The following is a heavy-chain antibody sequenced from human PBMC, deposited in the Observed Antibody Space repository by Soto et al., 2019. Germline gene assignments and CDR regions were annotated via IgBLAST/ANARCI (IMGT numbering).Heavy chain of an antibody. CDR3: ARAGGYYDFWSGYYEFAY. Sequence: ASVKVSCKTSGYTFTNYGISWVRQAPGRGLEWMGIINPSGGSTNYAQKLQGRVTMTRDTSISTAYMELSRLRSDDTAVYYCARAGGYYDFWSGYYEFAYWVQGTLVTVSS. J-gene: IGHJ4*02. CDR1: GYTFTNYG. CDR2: INPSGGST. D-gene: IGHD3-3*01. V-gene: IGHV1-46*04.